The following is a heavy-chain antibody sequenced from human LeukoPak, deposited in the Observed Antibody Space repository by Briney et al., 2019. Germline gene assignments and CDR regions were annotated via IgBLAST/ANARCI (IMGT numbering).Heavy chain of an antibody. CDR1: GFTFDDYA. CDR2: ISWNSGSI. Sequence: GGSLRLSCAASGFTFDDYAMHWVRQAPGKGLEWVSGISWNSGSIGYADSVKGRFTISGDNAKNSLYLQMNSLRAEDTALYYCAKDLFSMVRGVLYYWGQGTLVTVSS. J-gene: IGHJ4*02. CDR3: AKDLFSMVRGVLYY. D-gene: IGHD3-10*01. V-gene: IGHV3-9*01.